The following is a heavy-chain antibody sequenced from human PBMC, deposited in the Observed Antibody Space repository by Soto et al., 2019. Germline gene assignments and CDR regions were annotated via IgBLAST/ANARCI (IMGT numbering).Heavy chain of an antibody. J-gene: IGHJ3*02. CDR1: EFTFKDYA. V-gene: IGHV3-23*01. CDR2: IGGTGSKT. CDR3: VTDYLVRKIIRNDAFDI. D-gene: IGHD3-10*01. Sequence: GGSLRLSCAASEFTFKDYAMTWVRQAPGKGLEWVSTIGGTGSKTYYADSMRGRFTISRDNYRNILYLQIDGLRDEDTAVYFCVTDYLVRKIIRNDAFDIWGQGTVVTVSS.